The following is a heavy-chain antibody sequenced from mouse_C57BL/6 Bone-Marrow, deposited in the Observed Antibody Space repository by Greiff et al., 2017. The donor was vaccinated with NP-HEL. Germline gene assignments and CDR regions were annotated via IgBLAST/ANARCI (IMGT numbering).Heavy chain of an antibody. Sequence: VQLQESGAELVRPGTSVKVSCKASGYAFTNYLIDWVKQRPGQGLEWIGVINPGSGGTNYNEKFKGKATLTADKSSSTAYMQLSSLTSEDSAVYFCARCYYGNYEGWFAYWGQGTLVTVSA. CDR3: ARCYYGNYEGWFAY. CDR2: INPGSGGT. CDR1: GYAFTNYL. V-gene: IGHV1-54*01. D-gene: IGHD2-1*01. J-gene: IGHJ3*01.